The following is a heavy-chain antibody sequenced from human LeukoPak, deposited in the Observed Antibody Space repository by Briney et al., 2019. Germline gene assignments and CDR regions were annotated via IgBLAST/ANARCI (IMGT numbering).Heavy chain of an antibody. CDR3: ARDENYGIFFNVDY. J-gene: IGHJ4*02. V-gene: IGHV1-18*01. Sequence: ASVKVSCKASGYSFVLYGISWVRQAPGEGPEWMGWISGSTGDTNYAQKFQGRVTMTADTSTSTAYMELRSLRSDDTAVYYCARDENYGIFFNVDYWGQGTLVTVSS. CDR1: GYSFVLYG. CDR2: ISGSTGDT. D-gene: IGHD4-17*01.